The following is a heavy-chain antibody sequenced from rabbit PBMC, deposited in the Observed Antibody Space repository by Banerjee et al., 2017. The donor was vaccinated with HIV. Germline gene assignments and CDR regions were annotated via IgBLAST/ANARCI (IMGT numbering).Heavy chain of an antibody. CDR2: IDAVNSGAT. V-gene: IGHV1S40*01. J-gene: IGHJ4*01. Sequence: QSLEESGGDLVKPGASLTLTCTASGFSFSTGYDMCWVRQAPGKGLEWIACIDAVNSGATYYASWAKGRFTISKTSSTTVTLQMTSLTAADTATYFCARRSHSGALFTLWGPGTLVTVS. CDR3: ARRSHSGALFTL. D-gene: IGHD1-1*01. CDR1: GFSFSTGYD.